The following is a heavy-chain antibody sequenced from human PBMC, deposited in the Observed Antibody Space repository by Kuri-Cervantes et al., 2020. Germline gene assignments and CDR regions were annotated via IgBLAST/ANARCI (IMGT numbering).Heavy chain of an antibody. Sequence: SETLSLTCAVYGGSFSGYYWSWIRQPPGKGLEWIGEINHSGSTNYNPSLKSRVTISVDTSKNQFPLKLSSVTAADTAVYFCPRVFCSGGRCYSPDYWGQGTLVTVSS. V-gene: IGHV4-34*01. D-gene: IGHD2-15*01. J-gene: IGHJ4*02. CDR3: PRVFCSGGRCYSPDY. CDR1: GGSFSGYY. CDR2: INHSGST.